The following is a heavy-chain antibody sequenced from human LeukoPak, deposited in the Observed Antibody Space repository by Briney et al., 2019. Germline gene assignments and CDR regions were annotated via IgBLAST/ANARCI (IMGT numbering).Heavy chain of an antibody. CDR2: INSDGGST. CDR3: ARRIQGMAPYYFDY. J-gene: IGHJ4*02. D-gene: IGHD5-24*01. V-gene: IGHV3-74*01. CDR1: GFTFSSYW. Sequence: GGSLRLSCTASGFTFSSYWMHWVRQAPGKGLVWVSRINSDGGSTSYADSVKGRFTIFRDNAKNTLYLQMNSLRAEDTAVYYCARRIQGMAPYYFDYWGQGTLVTVSS.